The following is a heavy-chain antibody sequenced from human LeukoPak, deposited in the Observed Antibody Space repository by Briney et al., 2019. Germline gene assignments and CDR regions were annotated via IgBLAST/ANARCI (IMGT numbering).Heavy chain of an antibody. CDR3: ARDPVYYFDSSGYYVY. CDR1: GFTFSSYA. D-gene: IGHD3-22*01. CDR2: ITRSSYI. Sequence: PGGTLRLSCAASGFTFSSYAMTWVRQAPGKGLEWVSSITRSSYIYYADSVKGRFTISRDNAKKSLYLQMNSLRAEDTAVYYCARDPVYYFDSSGYYVYWGQGTLVTVSS. J-gene: IGHJ4*02. V-gene: IGHV3-21*01.